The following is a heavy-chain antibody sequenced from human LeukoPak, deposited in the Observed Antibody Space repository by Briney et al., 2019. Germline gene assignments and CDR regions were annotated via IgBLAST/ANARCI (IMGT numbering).Heavy chain of an antibody. CDR1: GFTFRSYW. CDR3: ARGYSTF. D-gene: IGHD6-13*01. Sequence: GGSLRLSCAAPGFTFRSYWMSWVRQAPGKGLEWVANIKEDGSEKYYVDSVKGRFSISRDNAKNSLYLQMNSLRAEDTAVYYCARGYSTFWGQGPLVTVSS. CDR2: IKEDGSEK. J-gene: IGHJ4*02. V-gene: IGHV3-7*04.